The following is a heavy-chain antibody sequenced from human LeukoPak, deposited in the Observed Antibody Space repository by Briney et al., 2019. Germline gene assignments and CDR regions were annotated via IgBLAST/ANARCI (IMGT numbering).Heavy chain of an antibody. D-gene: IGHD6-19*01. CDR3: AKDDKGLVYYFYY. J-gene: IGHJ4*02. CDR2: ISGSGDST. V-gene: IGHV3-23*01. CDR1: GFTFSSYA. Sequence: GGSLRLSCAASGFTFSSYAMSWVRQAPGKGLEWVSSISGSGDSTYYADSVKGRFTISRDNSKNTLYLQMTSLRAEDTAVYYCAKDDKGLVYYFYYWGQGTLVTVS.